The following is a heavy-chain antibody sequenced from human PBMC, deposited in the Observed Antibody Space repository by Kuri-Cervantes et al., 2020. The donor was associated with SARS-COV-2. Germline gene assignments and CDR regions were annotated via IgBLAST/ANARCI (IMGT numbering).Heavy chain of an antibody. D-gene: IGHD6-6*01. J-gene: IGHJ4*02. CDR1: GGSFSGYY. Sequence: SETLSLTCAVYGGSFSGYYWGWIRQPTGKGLEWIGENNHGGSTNYNPSLKSRVTISVDTSKNQFSLKLSSVTAADTAVYYCARGPRWSIAASFDYWGQGTLVTVSS. CDR2: NNHGGST. V-gene: IGHV4-34*01. CDR3: ARGPRWSIAASFDY.